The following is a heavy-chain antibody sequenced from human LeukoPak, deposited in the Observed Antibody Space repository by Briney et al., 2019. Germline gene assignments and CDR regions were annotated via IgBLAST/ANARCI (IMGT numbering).Heavy chain of an antibody. CDR3: ARNISVVDSCSLDH. J-gene: IGHJ4*02. Sequence: PSETLSLTCAVSGGSILSSSYYWAWIRRPPGKGLEWIGSIYFSGSTHYNPSLRSRVTISVDTSKNQFSLKLSSVTAADTAVYYCARNISVVDSCSLDHLRQGSLVTVSS. CDR2: IYFSGST. D-gene: IGHD2-21*01. CDR1: GGSILSSSYY. V-gene: IGHV4-39*01.